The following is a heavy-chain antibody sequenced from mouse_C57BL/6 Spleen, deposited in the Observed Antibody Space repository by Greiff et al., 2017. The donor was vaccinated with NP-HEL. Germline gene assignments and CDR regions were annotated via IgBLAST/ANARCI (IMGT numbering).Heavy chain of an antibody. D-gene: IGHD4-1*01. V-gene: IGHV1-63*01. CDR3: ARFATGTLFDY. CDR2: IYPGGGYT. Sequence: QVQLKESGAELVRPGTSVKMSCKASGYTFTNYWIGWAKQRPGHGLEWIGDIYPGGGYTNYNEKFKGKATLTADKSSSTAYMQFSSLTSEDSAIYYCARFATGTLFDYWGQGTTLTVSS. J-gene: IGHJ2*01. CDR1: GYTFTNYW.